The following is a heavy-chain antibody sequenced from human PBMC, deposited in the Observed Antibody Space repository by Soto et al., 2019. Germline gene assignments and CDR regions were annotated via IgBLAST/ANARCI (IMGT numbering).Heavy chain of an antibody. Sequence: SETLSLTCTVSGGSISSSSYYWGWIRQPPGKGLEWIGSIYYSGSTYYNPSLKSRVTISVDTSKNQFSLKLSSVTAADTAVYYCARRGVPAAIPDYWGQGTLVTVSS. CDR1: GGSISSSSYY. CDR3: ARRGVPAAIPDY. V-gene: IGHV4-39*01. J-gene: IGHJ4*02. D-gene: IGHD2-2*01. CDR2: IYYSGST.